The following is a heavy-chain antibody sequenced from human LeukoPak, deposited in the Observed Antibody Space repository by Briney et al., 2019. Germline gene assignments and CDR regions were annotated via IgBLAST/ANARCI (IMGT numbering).Heavy chain of an antibody. CDR1: GGSISSSSYY. D-gene: IGHD6-13*01. Sequence: SETLSLTCTVSGGSISSSSYYWGWIRQPPGKGLEWIGSIYYSGSTYYNPSLKSRVTISVDTSKNQFSLKLSSVTAADTAVYYCATITHVRYSSSWWEFDYWGQGTLVTVSS. V-gene: IGHV4-39*07. CDR3: ATITHVRYSSSWWEFDY. J-gene: IGHJ4*02. CDR2: IYYSGST.